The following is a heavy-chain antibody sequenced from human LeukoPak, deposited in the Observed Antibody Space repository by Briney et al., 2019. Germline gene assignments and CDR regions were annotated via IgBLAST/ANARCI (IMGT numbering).Heavy chain of an antibody. CDR1: GDSISSSSYY. D-gene: IGHD4-17*01. CDR2: ISYSGST. Sequence: SETLSLTCAVSGDSISSSSYYWGWFRQSPGKGLEWIGTISYSGSTYYNPSLRSRVTISGDTSKNQFSLKLSSVTAADTAVYYCARGNGDYAEDYWGQGTLVTVSS. J-gene: IGHJ4*02. CDR3: ARGNGDYAEDY. V-gene: IGHV4-39*01.